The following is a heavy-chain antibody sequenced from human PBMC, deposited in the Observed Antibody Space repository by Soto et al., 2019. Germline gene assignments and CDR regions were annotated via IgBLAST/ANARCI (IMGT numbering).Heavy chain of an antibody. Sequence: QVQLVQSGAEVKKPGSSVKVSCKVSGGTFSDYTITWVRQAPGQGLEWMGRVVLILNIINYAPKFHGRVTITADKSASTVYMDLTIRTSEDTSVYDCARGREWFGTWGQGTLVTGSA. D-gene: IGHD3-10*01. V-gene: IGHV1-69*02. CDR3: ARGREWFGT. CDR1: GGTFSDYT. CDR2: VVLILNII. J-gene: IGHJ5*02.